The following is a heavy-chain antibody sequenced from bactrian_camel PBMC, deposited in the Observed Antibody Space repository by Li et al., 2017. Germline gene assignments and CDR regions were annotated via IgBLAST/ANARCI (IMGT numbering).Heavy chain of an antibody. Sequence: HVQLVESGGGSVQAGGSLNLSCATSGYSSLCMGWFRQVPGKERELIASVHTSSGRSYYADSVKGRFTISQDKAKNTLYLQMNSLKPEDTAMYYCAADFCTAVRLWVGYVATADFRYWGQGTQVTVS. CDR1: GYSSLC. D-gene: IGHD5*01. CDR3: AADFCTAVRLWVGYVATADFRY. J-gene: IGHJ6*01. CDR2: VHTSSGRS. V-gene: IGHV3-3*01.